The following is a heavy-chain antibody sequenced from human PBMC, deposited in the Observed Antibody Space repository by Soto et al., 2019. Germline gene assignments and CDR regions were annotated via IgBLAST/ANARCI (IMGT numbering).Heavy chain of an antibody. CDR2: IYRGGST. J-gene: IGHJ3*02. CDR3: AGGRGNMYVSHAFSI. CDR1: GFTVSSNY. Sequence: EVQLVESGGGLVQPGGSLRLACAASGFTVSSNYMSWVRQAPGKGLEWVSLIYRGGSTYYADSVRGRFTISRDNSKNMLFRQMNSLMADDTAVYSCAGGRGNMYVSHAFSIWGQGTTVTVSS. D-gene: IGHD3-10*01. V-gene: IGHV3-66*01.